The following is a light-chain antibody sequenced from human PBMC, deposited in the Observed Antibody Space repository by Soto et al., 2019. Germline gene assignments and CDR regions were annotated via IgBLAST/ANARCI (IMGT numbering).Light chain of an antibody. CDR2: AAS. Sequence: TLSVSSLSSYVGDRVNITCRASQGISTYLNWYLQKPGKAPKLLIYAASSLQSGVPSRFSGSGSETDFTLTISSLQPEDGATYSCQQSYSITWTFGQGTKVDI. CDR1: QGISTY. J-gene: IGKJ1*01. V-gene: IGKV1-39*01. CDR3: QQSYSITWT.